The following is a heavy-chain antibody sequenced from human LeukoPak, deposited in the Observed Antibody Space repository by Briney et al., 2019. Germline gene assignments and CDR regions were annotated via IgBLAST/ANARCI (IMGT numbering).Heavy chain of an antibody. CDR3: ARGEAAAGTSSNFDY. D-gene: IGHD6-13*01. J-gene: IGHJ4*02. V-gene: IGHV4-34*01. CDR2: INHSGST. CDR1: GGSFSGYY. Sequence: SETLSLTCAVYGGSFSGYYWTWIRQPPGKGLEWIGEINHSGSTNYNPFLKSRVTISVDTSKNQFSLKLSSVTAADTAMYYCARGEAAAGTSSNFDYWGQGTLVTVSS.